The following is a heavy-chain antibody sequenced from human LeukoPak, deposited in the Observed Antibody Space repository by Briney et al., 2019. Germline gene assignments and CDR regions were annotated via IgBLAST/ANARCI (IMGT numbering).Heavy chain of an antibody. D-gene: IGHD2-2*01. CDR3: ARAEATYAFFDY. V-gene: IGHV4-34*01. J-gene: IGHJ4*02. CDR1: GGSFSGYY. Sequence: SETLSLNCGVYGGSFSGYYWSWIRQPPGKGLEWIGEISHSGSTNYNPSLKSRVTISVDTSKNQFSLNLTSVTAADTAVYYCARAEATYAFFDYWGPGTLVTLSS. CDR2: ISHSGST.